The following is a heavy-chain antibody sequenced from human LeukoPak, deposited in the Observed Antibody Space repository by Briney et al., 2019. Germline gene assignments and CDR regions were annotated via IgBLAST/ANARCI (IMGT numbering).Heavy chain of an antibody. D-gene: IGHD3-10*02. CDR2: ISSSGSTI. J-gene: IGHJ6*04. V-gene: IGHV3-48*03. Sequence: PGGSLRLSCAGSGFTFDDYAMHWVRQAPGKGLEWVSYISSSGSTIYYADSVKGRFTISRDNAMNSLYLQMNSLRAEDTAVYYCAELGITMIGGVWGKGTTVTISS. CDR1: GFTFDDYA. CDR3: AELGITMIGGV.